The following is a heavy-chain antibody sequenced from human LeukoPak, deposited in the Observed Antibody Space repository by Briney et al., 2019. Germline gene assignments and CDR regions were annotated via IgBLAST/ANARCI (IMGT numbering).Heavy chain of an antibody. Sequence: GGSLILSCAASGFTFSSYEMNWVRQAPGKGLEWVSYISSSGTAIYYADSVKGRFTISRDSSKNTLYLQMDSLRAEDTAVYYCATDIWVTHNAFDIWGQGTVVTVSS. J-gene: IGHJ3*02. CDR2: ISSSGTAI. CDR3: ATDIWVTHNAFDI. D-gene: IGHD2-21*02. CDR1: GFTFSSYE. V-gene: IGHV3-48*03.